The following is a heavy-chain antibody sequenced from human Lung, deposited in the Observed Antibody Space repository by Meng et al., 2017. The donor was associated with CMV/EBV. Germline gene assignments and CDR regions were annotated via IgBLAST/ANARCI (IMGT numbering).Heavy chain of an antibody. CDR1: GGSFSDYY. CDR2: INPSGRI. CDR3: ARNYNTLTGLDHGFDP. D-gene: IGHD3-9*01. Sequence: YGGSFSDYYWSWIRQPPKKGLEWIGEINPSGRINYNPSLKSRVTISVDTSKNQFSVKVRSVTAADTAVYYCARNYNTLTGLDHGFDPWGQGTLVTVSS. J-gene: IGHJ5*02. V-gene: IGHV4-34*01.